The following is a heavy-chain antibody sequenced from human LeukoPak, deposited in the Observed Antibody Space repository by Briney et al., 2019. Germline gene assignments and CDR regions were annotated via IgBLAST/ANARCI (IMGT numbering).Heavy chain of an antibody. V-gene: IGHV1-18*01. CDR3: ARLRYCSGGSCAYYYYGMDV. CDR2: ISAYNGNT. Sequence: ASVKVSCKASGYTFTSYGISWVRQAPGQGLEWMGWISAYNGNTNYAQKLQGRVTMTTDTSTSTAYMELRSLRSDDTAVYYCARLRYCSGGSCAYYYYGMDVWGQGTTVTVSS. CDR1: GYTFTSYG. J-gene: IGHJ6*02. D-gene: IGHD2-15*01.